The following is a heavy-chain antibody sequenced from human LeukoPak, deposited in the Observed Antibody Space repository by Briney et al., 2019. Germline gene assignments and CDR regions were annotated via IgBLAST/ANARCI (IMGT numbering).Heavy chain of an antibody. CDR1: GGSFSSYV. CDR2: IIPVLGVS. V-gene: IGHV1-69*04. J-gene: IGHJ4*02. Sequence: ASVTVSCKASGGSFSSYVITWVRQAPGQGLEWMGRIIPVLGVSNFAQKFQGRVTITADKSTNTAHMELSRLESGDTAVYYCARGNYGSATDDYWGQGTLVTVSS. CDR3: ARGNYGSATDDY. D-gene: IGHD3-10*01.